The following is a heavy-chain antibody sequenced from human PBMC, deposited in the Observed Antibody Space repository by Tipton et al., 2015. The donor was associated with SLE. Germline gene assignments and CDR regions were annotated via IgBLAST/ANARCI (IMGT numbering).Heavy chain of an antibody. CDR2: ISHDGGA. Sequence: TLSLTCTVFDGSLSGYYWAWLRQSPGKGLEWIGEISHDGGANYNPSLESRGTISLETSKNQFSLKLTSVTAADTAVYYCARRDVEVAPLGFDYWGQGTLVTVSS. CDR1: DGSLSGYY. D-gene: IGHD5-24*01. J-gene: IGHJ4*02. CDR3: ARRDVEVAPLGFDY. V-gene: IGHV4-34*01.